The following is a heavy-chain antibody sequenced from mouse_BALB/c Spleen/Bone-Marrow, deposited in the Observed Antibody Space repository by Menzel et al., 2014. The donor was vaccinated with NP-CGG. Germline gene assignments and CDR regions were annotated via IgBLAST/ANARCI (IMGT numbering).Heavy chain of an antibody. CDR3: TRRGNWDGRNAMDY. V-gene: IGHV5-6*03. Sequence: EVKLVESGGGLVQPGGSLKLSCAASGFTFSSYGMSWVRQTPDKRLEWVATISSGGHYTYYLDSVKGRFTISRDNAKNTLYLQMSSLKSEDTAMFYCTRRGNWDGRNAMDYWGQGTSVTVSS. D-gene: IGHD4-1*01. J-gene: IGHJ4*01. CDR1: GFTFSSYG. CDR2: ISSGGHYT.